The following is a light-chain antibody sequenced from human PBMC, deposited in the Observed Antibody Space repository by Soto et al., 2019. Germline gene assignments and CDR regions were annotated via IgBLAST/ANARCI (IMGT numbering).Light chain of an antibody. V-gene: IGKV1-39*01. CDR1: QSISTH. Sequence: DIQMTQSPSSLSASVGDRVSITCRASQSISTHLSWYQQKPGKAPKLLISDASKLETGVSSRFRGHVSGTEFTLSISSLQPGDSATYYCQQYNSFPWTFGLGTKVDIK. CDR2: DAS. J-gene: IGKJ1*01. CDR3: QQYNSFPWT.